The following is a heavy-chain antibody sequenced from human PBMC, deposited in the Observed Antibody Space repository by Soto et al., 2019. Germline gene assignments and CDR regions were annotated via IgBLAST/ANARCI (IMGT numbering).Heavy chain of an antibody. CDR3: ASLGVLGVVTPQNNWFDP. J-gene: IGHJ5*02. CDR2: INHSGST. CDR1: GGSFSGYY. Sequence: PSETLSLTCAVYGGSFSGYYWSWIRQPPGKGLEWIGEINHSGSTNYNPSLKSRVTISVDTSKNQFSLKLSSVTAADTAVYYCASLGVLGVVTPQNNWFDPWGQGTLVTGTS. V-gene: IGHV4-34*01. D-gene: IGHD3-3*01.